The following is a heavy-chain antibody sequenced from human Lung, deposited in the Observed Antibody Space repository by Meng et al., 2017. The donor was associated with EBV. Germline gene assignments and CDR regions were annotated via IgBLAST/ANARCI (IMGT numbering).Heavy chain of an antibody. V-gene: IGHV4-31*03. CDR1: GGSISSGGSY. CDR3: AVTRYCSGGSCFDY. Sequence: HVQLQESGPGLVKSSQTLSLTCSVSGGSISSGGSYCTCIRQHPGKGLEWIGEINHSGSTDYNPSLKSRVTISVDTSKNQFSLKLSSVTAADTAVYYCAVTRYCSGGSCFDYWGQGTLVTVSS. D-gene: IGHD2-15*01. J-gene: IGHJ4*02. CDR2: INHSGST.